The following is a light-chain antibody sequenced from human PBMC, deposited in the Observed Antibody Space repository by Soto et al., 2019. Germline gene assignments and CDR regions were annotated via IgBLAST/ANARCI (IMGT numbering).Light chain of an antibody. J-gene: IGKJ2*01. Sequence: DVQLTQSPTFLSASVGDRVTITCRASQYISSHLAWYQQIPGKGPKLLIYAASTLQSGVPSRFSGSGSGTDFTLAISSLQPADFATYYCQQVNGYPHTFGQGTKLEIK. CDR2: AAS. V-gene: IGKV1-9*01. CDR1: QYISSH. CDR3: QQVNGYPHT.